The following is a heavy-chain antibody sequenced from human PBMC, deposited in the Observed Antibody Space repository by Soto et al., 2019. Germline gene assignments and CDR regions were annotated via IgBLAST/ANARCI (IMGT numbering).Heavy chain of an antibody. CDR3: AKSLWVGATTEGIDY. CDR1: GFTFSTYA. J-gene: IGHJ4*02. Sequence: EVQLLESGGTLVQPGGSLRLSCAASGFTFSTYAMNWVRQAPGKGLEWVSGIGASGGSTYYSDSLKGRFTISRDNSRNTVFLHMKSLRAEDTAVYYCAKSLWVGATTEGIDYWGQGTLVTLSS. D-gene: IGHD1-26*01. V-gene: IGHV3-23*01. CDR2: IGASGGST.